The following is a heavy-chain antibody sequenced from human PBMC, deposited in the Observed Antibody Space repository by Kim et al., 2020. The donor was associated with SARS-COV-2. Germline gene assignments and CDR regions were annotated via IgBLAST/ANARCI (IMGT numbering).Heavy chain of an antibody. D-gene: IGHD3-3*01. J-gene: IGHJ5*02. V-gene: IGHV4-30-4*01. Sequence: SETLSLTCTVSGGSISSGDYYWSWIRQPPGKGLEWIGYIYYSGSTYYNPSLKSRVTISVDTSKNQFSLKLSSVTAADTAVYYCARVEYDFWSGSATGFDPWGQGTLVTVSS. CDR1: GGSISSGDYY. CDR3: ARVEYDFWSGSATGFDP. CDR2: IYYSGST.